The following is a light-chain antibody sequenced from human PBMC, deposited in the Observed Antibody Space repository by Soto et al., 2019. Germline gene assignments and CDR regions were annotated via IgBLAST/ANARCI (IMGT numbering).Light chain of an antibody. J-gene: IGKJ2*01. CDR2: DTS. Sequence: ELVLTQSPATLSLSPGERATLSRRASQSVAGYLAWYQQKPGQGPRLLIYDTSNRATGAPPRFSGSGSGTDFTLTISSLKPEDFAIYYCQHRSNWRMYTFGQGTKLEIK. V-gene: IGKV3-11*01. CDR1: QSVAGY. CDR3: QHRSNWRMYT.